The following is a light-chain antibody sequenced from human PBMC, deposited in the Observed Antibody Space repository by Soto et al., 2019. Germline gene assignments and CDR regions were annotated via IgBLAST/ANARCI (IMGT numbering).Light chain of an antibody. V-gene: IGLV2-14*03. CDR1: RLDVGGYNY. CDR2: EVT. J-gene: IGLJ2*01. CDR3: SSYAYANNVFQSMV. Sequence: QSALTQPASVSGSPGQSITISCTGTRLDVGGYNYVSWYQQHPGKAPKLIIYEVTNRPSGVSDRFSGSKSDNTASLTISGLQTDDEADYFCSSYAYANNVFQSMVFGGGTKLTVL.